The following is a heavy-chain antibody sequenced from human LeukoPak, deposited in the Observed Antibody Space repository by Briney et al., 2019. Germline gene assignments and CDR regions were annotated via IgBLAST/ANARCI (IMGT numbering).Heavy chain of an antibody. CDR3: ARDYHTYGDYHAFDI. CDR2: IYSGGST. J-gene: IGHJ3*02. D-gene: IGHD4-17*01. Sequence: PGGSLRLSCAASGFTVSSNYMSWVRQAPGKGLEWVSVIYSGGSTYYADSVKGRFTISRDNSKNTLYLQMNSLRAEDTAVYYCARDYHTYGDYHAFDIWGQGTMVTVSS. CDR1: GFTVSSNY. V-gene: IGHV3-66*01.